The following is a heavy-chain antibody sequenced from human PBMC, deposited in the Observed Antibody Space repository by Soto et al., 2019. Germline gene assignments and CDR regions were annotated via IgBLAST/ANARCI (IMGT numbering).Heavy chain of an antibody. CDR3: ARALAATYSGYYYMDV. Sequence: SETLSLTCTVSGGSISSYYWNWIRQPPGKGLEWIGYIYYSGSTNYNPSLKSRVTISVDTSKTHFSLKLSSVTAADTAVYYCARALAATYSGYYYMDVWGKGTAVTVSS. V-gene: IGHV4-59*01. J-gene: IGHJ6*03. CDR1: GGSISSYY. CDR2: IYYSGST. D-gene: IGHD2-15*01.